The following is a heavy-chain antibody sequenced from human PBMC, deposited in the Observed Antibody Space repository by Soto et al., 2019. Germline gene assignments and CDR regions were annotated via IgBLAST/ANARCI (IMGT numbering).Heavy chain of an antibody. J-gene: IGHJ4*02. CDR1: GYTFTNYN. CDR3: ASTNGYSHGFDY. V-gene: IGHV1-8*01. CDR2: MNPNNGKT. D-gene: IGHD5-18*01. Sequence: QVQLVQSGAEVKKPGASVKVSCKASGYTFTNYNIDWVRQAPGQGLEWMGWMNPNNGKTSYAQKFQGRVTMTRDTSISIAYMELSSLRAEDTAVYYCASTNGYSHGFDYWGQGTLVTVSS.